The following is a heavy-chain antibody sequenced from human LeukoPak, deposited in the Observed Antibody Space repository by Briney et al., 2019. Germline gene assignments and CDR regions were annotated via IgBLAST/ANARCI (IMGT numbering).Heavy chain of an antibody. CDR2: IYYSGST. V-gene: IGHV4-39*07. CDR3: ARVRLIAAAGTSPLDY. J-gene: IGHJ4*02. CDR1: GGSISSSSYY. Sequence: SETLSLTCTVSGGSISSSSYYWGWIRQPPGEGLEWIGSIYYSGSTYYNPSLKSRVTISVDTSKNQFSLKLSSVTAADTAVYYCARVRLIAAAGTSPLDYWGQGTLVTVSS. D-gene: IGHD6-13*01.